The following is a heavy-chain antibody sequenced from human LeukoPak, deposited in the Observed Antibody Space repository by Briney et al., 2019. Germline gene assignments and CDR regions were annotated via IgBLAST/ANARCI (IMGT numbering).Heavy chain of an antibody. CDR3: ARDWSSGWAGDFDY. J-gene: IGHJ4*02. D-gene: IGHD6-19*01. CDR1: GGSISSSNW. V-gene: IGHV4-4*02. Sequence: SETLSLTCAVSGGSISSSNWWRWVRQPPGKGLEWIGEIYHSGSTNYNPSLKSRVTISVDKSKNQFSLKLSSVTAADTAVYYCARDWSSGWAGDFDYWGQGTLVTVSS. CDR2: IYHSGST.